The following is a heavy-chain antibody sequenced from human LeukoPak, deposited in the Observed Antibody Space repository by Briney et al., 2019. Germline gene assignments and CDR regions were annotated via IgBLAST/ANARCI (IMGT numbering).Heavy chain of an antibody. V-gene: IGHV1-8*02. J-gene: IGHJ4*02. CDR3: ARGRRARFPGYSSSWYSRGPFDY. Sequence: GASVKVSCKASGYTFTGYYMHWVRQATGQGLEWMGWMNPNSGNTGYAQKFQGRVTMTRNTSISTAYMELSSLRSEDTAVYYCARGRRARFPGYSSSWYSRGPFDYWGQGTLVTVSS. CDR2: MNPNSGNT. D-gene: IGHD6-13*01. CDR1: GYTFTGYY.